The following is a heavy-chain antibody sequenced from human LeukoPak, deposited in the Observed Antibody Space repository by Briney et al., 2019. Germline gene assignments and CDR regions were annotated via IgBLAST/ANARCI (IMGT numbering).Heavy chain of an antibody. CDR3: ARGGLYCSSTSCYIFDFDY. CDR2: IKQDGSEK. CDR1: GFTFSSYW. D-gene: IGHD2-2*02. V-gene: IGHV3-7*01. Sequence: GSLRLSCAASGFTFSSYWMSWVRQAPGKGLEWVANIKQDGSEKYYVDSVKGRFTISRDNAKNSLYLQMNSLRAEDTAVYYCARGGLYCSSTSCYIFDFDYWGQGTLVTVSS. J-gene: IGHJ4*02.